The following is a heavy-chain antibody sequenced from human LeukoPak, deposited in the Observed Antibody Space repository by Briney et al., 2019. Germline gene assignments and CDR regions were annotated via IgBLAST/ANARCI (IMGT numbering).Heavy chain of an antibody. CDR2: INSSSSYI. J-gene: IGHJ4*02. V-gene: IGHV3-21*01. CDR3: ARRGRGGRYYFDY. CDR1: GFTFSSYS. Sequence: GGSLRLSCAASGFTFSSYSMNWVRQAPGKGLEWVSSINSSSSYIYYADSVKGRFTISRDNAKNSLYLQMNSLRAEDTAVYYCARRGRGGRYYFDYWGQGTLVTVSS. D-gene: IGHD6-19*01.